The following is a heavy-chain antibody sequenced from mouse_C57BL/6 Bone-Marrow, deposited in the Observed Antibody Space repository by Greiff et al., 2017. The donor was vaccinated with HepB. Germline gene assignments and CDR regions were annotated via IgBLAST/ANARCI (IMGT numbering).Heavy chain of an antibody. CDR3: ARSRYYYGSSYWWYFDV. CDR2: ISYSGST. CDR1: GYSITSDY. Sequence: EVQLQQSGPGLAKPSQTLSLTCSVTGYSITSDYWNWIRKFPGNKLEYMGYISYSGSTYYNPSLKSRISITRDTSKNQYYLQLNSVTTEDTATYYGARSRYYYGSSYWWYFDVWGTGTTVTVSS. J-gene: IGHJ1*03. D-gene: IGHD1-1*01. V-gene: IGHV3-8*01.